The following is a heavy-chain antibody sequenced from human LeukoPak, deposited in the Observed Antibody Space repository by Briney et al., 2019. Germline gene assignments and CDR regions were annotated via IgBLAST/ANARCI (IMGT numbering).Heavy chain of an antibody. CDR1: GGSISSSSFY. Sequence: SETLSLTCTVSGGSISSSSFYWGWIRQPPGKGLEWIGSISYSGSTSYNPSLKSRVTISVDTSKNQFSLKLSSVTAADTAVYYCARVSGYDNFDYWGQGTLVTVSS. J-gene: IGHJ4*02. CDR3: ARVSGYDNFDY. V-gene: IGHV4-39*07. CDR2: ISYSGST. D-gene: IGHD5-12*01.